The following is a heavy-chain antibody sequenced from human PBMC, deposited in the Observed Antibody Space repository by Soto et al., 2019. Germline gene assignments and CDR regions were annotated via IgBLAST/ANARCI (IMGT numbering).Heavy chain of an antibody. V-gene: IGHV1-69*01. CDR2: IIPIFGTA. CDR1: GGTFSSYA. CDR3: ARDLRITIFGVNYYYGMDV. D-gene: IGHD3-3*01. J-gene: IGHJ6*02. Sequence: QVQLVQSGAEVKKPGSSVKVSCKASGGTFSSYAISWVRQAPGQGLEWMGGIIPIFGTANYAQKFQGRVKITADASTSTAYMEVSSLRSEDTAVYYCARDLRITIFGVNYYYGMDVWGQGPTVTVSS.